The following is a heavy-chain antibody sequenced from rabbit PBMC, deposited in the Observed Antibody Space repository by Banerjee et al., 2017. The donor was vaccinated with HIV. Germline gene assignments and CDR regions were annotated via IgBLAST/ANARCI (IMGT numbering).Heavy chain of an antibody. CDR3: GRDRGVGYDLNL. D-gene: IGHD6-1*01. J-gene: IGHJ4*01. V-gene: IGHV1S40*01. CDR2: IYAGDGST. CDR1: GFDLSTYYY. Sequence: QSLEESGGDLVKPEGSLTLTCTASGFDLSTYYYMCWFRQAPGKGPEWIACIYAGDGSTYYASWAKGRFTISKTSSTTVTLQMTSLTDADTATYFCGRDRGVGYDLNLWGPGTLVT.